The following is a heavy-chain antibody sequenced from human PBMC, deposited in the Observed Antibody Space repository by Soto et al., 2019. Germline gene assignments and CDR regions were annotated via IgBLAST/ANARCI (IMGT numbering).Heavy chain of an antibody. J-gene: IGHJ5*02. Sequence: LSLTCAASGFTFSSYSMNWVRQAPGKGLEWVSYISSSSSTIYYADSVKGRFTISRDNAKNSLYLQMNSLRAEDTAVYYCARAVVVVVAATEVVDWFDPWGQGTLVTVSS. V-gene: IGHV3-48*01. D-gene: IGHD2-15*01. CDR1: GFTFSSYS. CDR3: ARAVVVVVAATEVVDWFDP. CDR2: ISSSSSTI.